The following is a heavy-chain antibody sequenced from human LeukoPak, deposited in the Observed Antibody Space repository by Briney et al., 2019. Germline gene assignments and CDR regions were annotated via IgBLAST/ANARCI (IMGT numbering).Heavy chain of an antibody. J-gene: IGHJ4*02. CDR1: GFTVSSNY. Sequence: GGSLRLSCAASGFTVSSNYMSWVRQAPGKGLEWVSVIYSGGSKYYADSVKGRFTISRDNAKNSLYLQMNSLRAEDTAVYYCARFSSGGSYAFDYWGQGTLVTVSS. CDR3: ARFSSGGSYAFDY. CDR2: IYSGGSK. V-gene: IGHV3-53*01. D-gene: IGHD1-26*01.